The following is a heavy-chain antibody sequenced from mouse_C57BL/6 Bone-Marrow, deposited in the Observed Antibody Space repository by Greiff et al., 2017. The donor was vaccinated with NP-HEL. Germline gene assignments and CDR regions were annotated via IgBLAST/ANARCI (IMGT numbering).Heavy chain of an antibody. CDR2: VYPYNGGT. CDR1: GFTFTDYY. Sequence: VQLQQSGPVLVKPGPSVKISCKASGFTFTDYYMHWVKQSHGKSLEWIGLVYPYNGGTSYNQKFKGKATLTVDTYSSTAYMERNSRTSEDSAVYYWAREGGIPLYAMDYWGQGTSVTVSS. V-gene: IGHV1-36*01. CDR3: AREGGIPLYAMDY. J-gene: IGHJ4*01.